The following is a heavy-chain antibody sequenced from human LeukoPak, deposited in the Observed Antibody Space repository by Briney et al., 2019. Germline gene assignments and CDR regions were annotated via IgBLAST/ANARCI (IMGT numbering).Heavy chain of an antibody. CDR1: GGSISSYY. V-gene: IGHV4-59*01. CDR3: ARGNPNVEGFDY. D-gene: IGHD3-3*01. Sequence: SETLSLTCIVSGGSISSYYWSWIRQPPGKGLEWIGYIYYSGSTNYNPSLKSRVTISVDTSKNQFSLKLSSVTAADTAVYYCARGNPNVEGFDYWGQGTLVTVSS. J-gene: IGHJ4*02. CDR2: IYYSGST.